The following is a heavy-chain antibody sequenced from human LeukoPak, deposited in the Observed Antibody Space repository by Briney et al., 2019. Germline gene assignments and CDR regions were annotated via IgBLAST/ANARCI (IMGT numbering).Heavy chain of an antibody. CDR3: ARIPIAAVHFDY. CDR2: IYHSGST. V-gene: IGHV4-38-2*02. J-gene: IGHJ4*02. Sequence: SETLSLTCTVSGYSISSGYNWGWIRQPPGKGLEWIGSIYHSGSTYYNPSLKSRVTISVDTSKNQFSLKLSSVTAADTAVYYCARIPIAAVHFDYWGQGTLVTVSS. D-gene: IGHD6-13*01. CDR1: GYSISSGYN.